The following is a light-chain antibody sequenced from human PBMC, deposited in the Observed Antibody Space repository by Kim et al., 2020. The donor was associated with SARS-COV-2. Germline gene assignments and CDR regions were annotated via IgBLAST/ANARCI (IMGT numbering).Light chain of an antibody. V-gene: IGKV1-39*01. J-gene: IGKJ2*01. CDR2: GAS. CDR3: HQGYRAPYT. CDR1: QSISTF. Sequence: SASVGDRVTITCRASQSISTFLSWYQHIPGRAPRLLIYGASNLQSGVPSKFSGSGSGTEFTLTISSLQPEDFATYYCHQGYRAPYTFGQGTKVEI.